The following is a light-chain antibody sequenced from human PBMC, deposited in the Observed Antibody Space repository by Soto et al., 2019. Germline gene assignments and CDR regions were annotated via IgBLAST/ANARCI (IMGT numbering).Light chain of an antibody. V-gene: IGLV2-23*01. CDR3: CSYVDSSTVYV. CDR1: SSDVGSYNL. CDR2: EGS. J-gene: IGLJ1*01. Sequence: LTQPASVSGSPGQSITISCTGTSSDVGSYNLVSWYQQHPGKVPKLMIYEGSKRPSGVSNRFSVSRSGSTASLTISGLQAEDEADYYCCSYVDSSTVYVFGTGTKVTVL.